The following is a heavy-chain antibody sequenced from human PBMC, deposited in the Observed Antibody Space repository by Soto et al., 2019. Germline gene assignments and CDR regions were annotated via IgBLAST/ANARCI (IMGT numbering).Heavy chain of an antibody. V-gene: IGHV4-59*08. CDR2: IYHSGST. CDR1: GGSISSYY. Sequence: SETLSLTCTVSGGSISSYYCSWIRQPPGKGLEWIGYIYHSGSTNYNPSLKSRVTISVDTSKNQFSLKLSSVTAADTAVYYCASHVIEYSSSSGWFDPWGQGTLVTVSS. D-gene: IGHD6-6*01. CDR3: ASHVIEYSSSSGWFDP. J-gene: IGHJ5*02.